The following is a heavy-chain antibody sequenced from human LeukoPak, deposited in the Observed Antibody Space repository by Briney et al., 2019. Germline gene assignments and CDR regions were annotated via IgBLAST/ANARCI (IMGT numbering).Heavy chain of an antibody. J-gene: IGHJ4*02. CDR1: GGSFSGYY. Sequence: SETLSLTSALYGGSFSGYYWSWIRHPPRKGVEWIEEINHSGSTTYNPSLKSRLTISGDTSKNQFSLKLSSVTAADTAVYYCARGKRGYSSSWYDYWGQGTLVTVSS. D-gene: IGHD6-13*01. CDR2: INHSGST. V-gene: IGHV4-34*01. CDR3: ARGKRGYSSSWYDY.